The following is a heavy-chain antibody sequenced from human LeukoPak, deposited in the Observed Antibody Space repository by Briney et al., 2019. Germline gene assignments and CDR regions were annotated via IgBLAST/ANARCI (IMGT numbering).Heavy chain of an antibody. D-gene: IGHD1-26*01. Sequence: SETLSLTCTVSGGSISSSSNYWGWIRQPPGKGLEWIGSIYYSGSTYYNPSLKSRVTISVDTSKNQFSLKLSSVTAADTAVYYCARGRSGIVGATIFIRWGQGTLVTVSS. V-gene: IGHV4-39*01. CDR1: GGSISSSSNY. CDR3: ARGRSGIVGATIFIR. CDR2: IYYSGST. J-gene: IGHJ4*02.